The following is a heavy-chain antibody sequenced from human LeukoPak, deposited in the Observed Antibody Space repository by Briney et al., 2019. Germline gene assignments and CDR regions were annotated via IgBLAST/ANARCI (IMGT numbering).Heavy chain of an antibody. Sequence: GESLRISCKGSGYSFTSSWIGWVRQMPGKGLEWMGIIYPGDSDTRYSPSFQGQVTISADKSISTAYLQWSSLKASDTAMYYCARHQQPGIAARHAFDIWGQGTMVTISS. CDR1: GYSFTSSW. D-gene: IGHD6-6*01. CDR3: ARHQQPGIAARHAFDI. J-gene: IGHJ3*02. CDR2: IYPGDSDT. V-gene: IGHV5-51*01.